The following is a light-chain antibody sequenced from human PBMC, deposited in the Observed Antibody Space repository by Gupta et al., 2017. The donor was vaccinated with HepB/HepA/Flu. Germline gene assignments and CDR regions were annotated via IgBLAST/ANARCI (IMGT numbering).Light chain of an antibody. CDR3: CSYAGSSTPVV. Sequence: QSALTQPASVSGSPGPSTTISCTGTSSDVGGYNLVSWYQQHPGQAPKLMIYEVSKRPSGVSNRFSGSKSGNTASLTISGLQAEDEADYYCCSYAGSSTPVVFGGGTKLTVL. CDR1: SSDVGGYNL. V-gene: IGLV2-23*02. CDR2: EVS. J-gene: IGLJ2*01.